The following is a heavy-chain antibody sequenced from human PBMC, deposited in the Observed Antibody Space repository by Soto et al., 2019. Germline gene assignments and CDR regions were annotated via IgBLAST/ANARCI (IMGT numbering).Heavy chain of an antibody. Sequence: GASVKVSCKASGGTFSSYAISWVRQAPGQGLEWMGGIIPIFGTANYAQKFQGRVTITADKSTSTAYMELSSLRSEDTAVYYCARDVFYGTESNYYYYGMDVWGQGTTVTVSS. J-gene: IGHJ6*02. CDR3: ARDVFYGTESNYYYYGMDV. V-gene: IGHV1-69*06. D-gene: IGHD1-1*01. CDR1: GGTFSSYA. CDR2: IIPIFGTA.